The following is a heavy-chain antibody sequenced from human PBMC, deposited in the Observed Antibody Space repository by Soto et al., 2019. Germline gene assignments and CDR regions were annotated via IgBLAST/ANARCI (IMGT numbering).Heavy chain of an antibody. CDR2: ISGSGGST. CDR1: GFTFSSYA. D-gene: IGHD3-16*02. Sequence: PGGSLRLSCAASGFTFSSYAMSWVRQAPGKGLEWVSAISGSGGSTYYADSVKGRFTISRDNSKNTLYLQMNSLRAEDTAVYYCAKDRGYDYVWGSYRFSFDYWGQGTLVTVSS. J-gene: IGHJ4*02. V-gene: IGHV3-23*01. CDR3: AKDRGYDYVWGSYRFSFDY.